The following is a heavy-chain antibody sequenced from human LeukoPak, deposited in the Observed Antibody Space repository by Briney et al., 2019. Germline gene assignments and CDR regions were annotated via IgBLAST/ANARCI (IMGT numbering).Heavy chain of an antibody. CDR3: ARHFLRRKVTGSHGYFQH. D-gene: IGHD3-3*01. CDR2: IYYSGST. J-gene: IGHJ1*01. V-gene: IGHV4-39*01. Sequence: SETLSLTCAVSGGSISSSSYYWGWIRQPPGKGLEWIGSIYYSGSTYYNPSLKSRVTISVDTSKNQFSLKLSSVTAADTAVYYCARHFLRRKVTGSHGYFQHWGQGTLVTVSS. CDR1: GGSISSSSYY.